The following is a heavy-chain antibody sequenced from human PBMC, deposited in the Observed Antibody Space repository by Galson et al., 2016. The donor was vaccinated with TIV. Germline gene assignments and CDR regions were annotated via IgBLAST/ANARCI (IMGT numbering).Heavy chain of an antibody. D-gene: IGHD3-10*01. Sequence: SCKASGYTFTGYFLHWVRQAPGRGLEWMGWINCNSGATKFAQNSQGRVIMTTSTPTVYMELSNLTSVDTAVYYCARDWGTGSFYFDYWGQGTLVTVSS. CDR2: INCNSGAT. V-gene: IGHV1-2*02. J-gene: IGHJ4*02. CDR1: GYTFTGYF. CDR3: ARDWGTGSFYFDY.